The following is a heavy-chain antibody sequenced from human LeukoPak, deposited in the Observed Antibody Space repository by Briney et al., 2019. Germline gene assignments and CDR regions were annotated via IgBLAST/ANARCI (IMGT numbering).Heavy chain of an antibody. D-gene: IGHD1-1*01. Sequence: GGSLRLSCAASGFTFSSYSMNWVRQAPGKGLEWVSSISSLSNYIYYEDSAKGRFTISRDYAKNSLYLQMNSLRAEDTAVYYCARDWGNWDFDYWGQGTLLIVSS. CDR1: GFTFSSYS. CDR3: ARDWGNWDFDY. J-gene: IGHJ4*02. CDR2: ISSLSNYI. V-gene: IGHV3-21*01.